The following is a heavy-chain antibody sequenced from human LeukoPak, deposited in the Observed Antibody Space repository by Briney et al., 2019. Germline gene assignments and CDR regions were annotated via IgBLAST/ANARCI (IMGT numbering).Heavy chain of an antibody. Sequence: GGSLRLSCAASGFTFSSYGMSWVRQAPGKGLEWVSGISGSGGSTYYADSVKGRFTISRDNSKNTLYLQMNSLRAEDTAVYYCARCRGYDSSGYYQWYFDLWGRGTLVTVSS. V-gene: IGHV3-23*01. D-gene: IGHD3-22*01. CDR1: GFTFSSYG. CDR3: ARCRGYDSSGYYQWYFDL. CDR2: ISGSGGST. J-gene: IGHJ2*01.